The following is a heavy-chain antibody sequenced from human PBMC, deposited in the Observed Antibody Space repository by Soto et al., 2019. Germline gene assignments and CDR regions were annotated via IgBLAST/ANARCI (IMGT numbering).Heavy chain of an antibody. D-gene: IGHD2-2*01. V-gene: IGHV3-73*01. CDR3: TGSSTRGGLPNAL. J-gene: IGHJ4*02. CDR1: GFTFSGSA. Sequence: EVQLVESGGGLVQPGGSLKLSCAVSGFTFSGSAIHWVRQASGKGLEWVGRIRSKANNYATAYAASVKGRLTISRDDTKDTAYLQMNSLKTEDTAVYYCTGSSTRGGLPNALWGQGTLVTVSS. CDR2: IRSKANNYAT.